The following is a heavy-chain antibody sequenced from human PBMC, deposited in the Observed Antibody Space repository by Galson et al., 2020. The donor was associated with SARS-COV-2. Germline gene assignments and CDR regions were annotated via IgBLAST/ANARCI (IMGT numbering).Heavy chain of an antibody. CDR1: GGSISSGTYA. Sequence: SETLSLTCTVSGGSISSGTYAWSWIRQPAGKGLEWIGHIYSSGSTNYNPSLKSRVTISIDTSKNQFSLKLSSVTAADTAVYYCARDVRSGWYMRSDYWGQGTLVTVSS. CDR3: ARDVRSGWYMRSDY. CDR2: IYSSGST. J-gene: IGHJ4*02. D-gene: IGHD6-19*01. V-gene: IGHV4-61*09.